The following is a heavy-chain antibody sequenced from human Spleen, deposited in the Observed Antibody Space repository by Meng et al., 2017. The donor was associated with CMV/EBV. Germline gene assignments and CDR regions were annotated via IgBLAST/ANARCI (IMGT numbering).Heavy chain of an antibody. Sequence: ASVKVSCKASGYTFTSYDINWVRQATGQGPEWMGWLNANNGGTRYAQKFQGRVSVTGDTSISTAYMELRSLRSDDTALYFCARDPRELPDYWGQGTLVTVSS. CDR3: ARDPRELPDY. V-gene: IGHV1-2*02. J-gene: IGHJ4*02. CDR1: GYTFTSYD. CDR2: LNANNGGT. D-gene: IGHD1-26*01.